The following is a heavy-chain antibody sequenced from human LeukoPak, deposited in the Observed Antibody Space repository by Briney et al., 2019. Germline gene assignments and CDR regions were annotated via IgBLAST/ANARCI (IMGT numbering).Heavy chain of an antibody. V-gene: IGHV3-23*01. D-gene: IGHD3-22*01. CDR3: AKDQYYYDSSGYYYE. CDR2: ISGSGGST. Sequence: QPGGSLRLSCAASGFTFSSYAMSWVRQAPGKGLEWVSGISGSGGSTYYADSVKGRFTISRDNSKNTLYLQMNSRRAEDTAVYYCAKDQYYYDSSGYYYEWGQGTLVTVSS. CDR1: GFTFSSYA. J-gene: IGHJ4*02.